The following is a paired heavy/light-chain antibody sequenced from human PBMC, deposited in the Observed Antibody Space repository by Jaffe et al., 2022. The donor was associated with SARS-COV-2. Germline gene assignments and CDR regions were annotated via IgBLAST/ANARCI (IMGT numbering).Heavy chain of an antibody. CDR3: ARGGERQLEYFDY. CDR2: ISSSGHSI. CDR1: GFTFSDNY. Sequence: QVQLVESGGGLVEPGGSLRLSCVASGFTFSDNYMSWIRQISGKGLEWVSYISSSGHSIYYADSVKGRFTISRDTAKNTLYLQMNNLRAEDTAVYFCARGGERQLEYFDYWGQGTLVTVSS. D-gene: IGHD2-21*01. V-gene: IGHV3-11*01. J-gene: IGHJ4*02.
Light chain of an antibody. CDR2: GAS. CDR3: QQYNYYYT. CDR1: QSVSNN. J-gene: IGKJ2*01. Sequence: EIVMTQSPATLSVSPGERATLSCRASQSVSNNLAWYQQKPGQAPRLLIYGASTRATGIPSRFSGSGSGTEFTLTISSLQSEDFAIYYCQQYNYYYTFGQGTKLEIK. V-gene: IGKV3-15*01.